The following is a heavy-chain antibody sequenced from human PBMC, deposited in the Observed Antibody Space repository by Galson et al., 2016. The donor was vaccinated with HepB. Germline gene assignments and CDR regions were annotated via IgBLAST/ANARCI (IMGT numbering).Heavy chain of an antibody. Sequence: SLRLSCAVSGVPFSIYNMNWVRQAPGKGPEWVAFISSSAFITYYGDSMKGRFTISRDNANNSLYLQMNSLRDEDTAIYYCAGSRRSQYPSNYYALDVWGQGTTVTVSS. V-gene: IGHV3-48*02. CDR3: AGSRRSQYPSNYYALDV. D-gene: IGHD1-26*01. J-gene: IGHJ6*02. CDR2: ISSSAFIT. CDR1: GVPFSIYN.